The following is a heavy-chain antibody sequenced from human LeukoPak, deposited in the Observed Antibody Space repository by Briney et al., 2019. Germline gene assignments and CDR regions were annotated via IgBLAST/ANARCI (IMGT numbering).Heavy chain of an antibody. CDR2: ISSSSSYI. V-gene: IGHV3-21*01. D-gene: IGHD2-15*01. CDR1: GFTFSSYS. J-gene: IGHJ4*02. CDR3: ARDKDGYSPTLGY. Sequence: GGSLRFSCAASGFTFSSYSMNWVRQAPGKGLEWVSSISSSSSYIYYADSVKGRFTISRDNAKNSLYLQMNSLRAEDTAVYYCARDKDGYSPTLGYWGQGTLVTVSS.